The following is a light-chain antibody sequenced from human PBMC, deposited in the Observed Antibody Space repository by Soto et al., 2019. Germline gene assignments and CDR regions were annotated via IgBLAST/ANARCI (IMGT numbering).Light chain of an antibody. CDR1: SSDVGGSNY. V-gene: IGLV2-14*03. CDR3: SSYTSSSTYV. CDR2: DVS. Sequence: QSALTQPASVSGSPGQSITISCTGTSSDVGGSNYVSWYQQHPGKAPKLIIFDVSHRPSGVSNRFSGSKSGNTASLTISGLQAEDEADYYCSSYTSSSTYVFGTGTKVTVL. J-gene: IGLJ1*01.